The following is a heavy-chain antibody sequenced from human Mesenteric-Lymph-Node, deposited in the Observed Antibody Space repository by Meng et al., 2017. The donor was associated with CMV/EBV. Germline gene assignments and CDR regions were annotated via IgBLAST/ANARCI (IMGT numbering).Heavy chain of an antibody. CDR1: GFTFSSYE. Sequence: GESLKISCAASGFTFSSYEMNWVRQAPGKGLEWVSYISSSGSTIYYADSVKGRFTISRDNAKNSLYLQMNSLRAEDTAVYYCARDPTIFGVVQGGYWGQGTLVTVSS. V-gene: IGHV3-48*03. J-gene: IGHJ4*02. CDR3: ARDPTIFGVVQGGY. D-gene: IGHD3-3*01. CDR2: ISSSGSTI.